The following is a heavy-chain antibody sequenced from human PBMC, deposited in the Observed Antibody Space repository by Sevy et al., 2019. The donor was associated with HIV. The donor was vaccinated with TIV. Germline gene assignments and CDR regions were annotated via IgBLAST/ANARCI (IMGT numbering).Heavy chain of an antibody. CDR2: IYPGDSDT. Sequence: GGALRLSCRASGYDFANNWIGWVRQMPGEGLEWVGIIYPGDSDTRYTPSFEGRVTISADKSVNTAYLQWSSLKAPDTATYYCARPVGYAASWGQGTLVTVSS. V-gene: IGHV5-51*01. CDR3: ARPVGYAAS. D-gene: IGHD5-12*01. CDR1: GYDFANNW. J-gene: IGHJ5*02.